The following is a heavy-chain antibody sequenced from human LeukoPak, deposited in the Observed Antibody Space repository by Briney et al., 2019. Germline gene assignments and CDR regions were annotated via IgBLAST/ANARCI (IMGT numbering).Heavy chain of an antibody. CDR1: GYTFTSYD. Sequence: ASVKVSCKXSGYTFTSYDINWVRQATGQGLEWMGWMNPNSGNTGYAQKFQGRVAMTRNTSISTAYMELSSLRSEDTAVYYCARESCSGGSCYSDYWGQGTLVTVSS. J-gene: IGHJ4*02. V-gene: IGHV1-8*01. CDR3: ARESCSGGSCYSDY. CDR2: MNPNSGNT. D-gene: IGHD2-15*01.